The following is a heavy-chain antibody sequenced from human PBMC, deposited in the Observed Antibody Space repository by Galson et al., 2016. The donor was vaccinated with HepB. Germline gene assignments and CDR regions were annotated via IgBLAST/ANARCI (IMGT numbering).Heavy chain of an antibody. CDR2: ISRSGDST. J-gene: IGHJ6*04. Sequence: RLSCAASGFTFNNYGMTWVRQAPGKGLEVVSSISRSGDSTDYADSVKGRFTISRDNSKNTLSLQMNSLTADDTAIYYCVQGSTAPAVWGKGTTVTVSS. V-gene: IGHV3-23*01. CDR3: VQGSTAPAV. D-gene: IGHD2-2*01. CDR1: GFTFNNYG.